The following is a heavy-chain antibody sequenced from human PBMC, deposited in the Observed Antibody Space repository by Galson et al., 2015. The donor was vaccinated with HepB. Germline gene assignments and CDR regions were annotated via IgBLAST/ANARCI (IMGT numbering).Heavy chain of an antibody. CDR2: ISAYNGNT. J-gene: IGHJ3*02. Sequence: SVKVSCKASGYTFTSYGISWVRQAPGQGLEWMGWISAYNGNTNYAQKLQGRVTMTTDTSTSTAYMELRSLRSDDTAVYYCARVSPRLTRRMLLDIWGQGTMVTVSS. V-gene: IGHV1-18*04. CDR1: GYTFTSYG. CDR3: ARVSPRLTRRMLLDI. D-gene: IGHD3-16*01.